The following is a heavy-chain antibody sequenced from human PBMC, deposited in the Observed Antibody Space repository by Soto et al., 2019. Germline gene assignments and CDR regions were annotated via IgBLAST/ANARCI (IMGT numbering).Heavy chain of an antibody. J-gene: IGHJ6*02. CDR2: IIPIFGTA. V-gene: IGHV1-69*13. CDR1: GGTFSSYA. Sequence: SVKVSCKASGGTFSSYAISWVRQAPGQGLEWMGGIIPIFGTANYAQKFQGRVTITADESTSTAYMELSSLRSEDTAVYYCARRYYDLLPGSQPLGYYYYGMDVWGQATTVTVSS. D-gene: IGHD3-9*01. CDR3: ARRYYDLLPGSQPLGYYYYGMDV.